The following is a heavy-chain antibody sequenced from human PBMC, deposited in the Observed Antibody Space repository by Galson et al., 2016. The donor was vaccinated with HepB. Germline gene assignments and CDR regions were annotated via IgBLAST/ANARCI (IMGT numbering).Heavy chain of an antibody. CDR3: ARRGEDDDSSNYYVS. J-gene: IGHJ4*02. D-gene: IGHD3-22*01. V-gene: IGHV3-48*02. CDR1: GFIFDRYS. CDR2: ISSSSRAI. Sequence: SLRLSCAGSGFIFDRYSLNWVRQAPGKELEWVSYISSSSRAIYYADSVKGRFIISRDNARKSVYLQMNSLRDEDSAVYYCARRGEDDDSSNYYVSWGQGTLVTVSS.